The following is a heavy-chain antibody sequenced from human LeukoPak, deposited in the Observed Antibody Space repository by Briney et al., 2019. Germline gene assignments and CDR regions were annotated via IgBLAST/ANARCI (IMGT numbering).Heavy chain of an antibody. CDR3: ARITSSWRDY. CDR2: IYYSGSSGTT. CDR1: GDSISTTTYY. V-gene: IGHV4-39*01. J-gene: IGHJ4*02. D-gene: IGHD6-13*01. Sequence: SETLSLTCTVSGDSISTTTYYWGWIRQPPGKGLEWIGSIYYSGSSGTTYYSPSLKSRVTISVDTSKNQFSLKLSSVTAADTAVYYCARITSSWRDYWGQGTLVTVSS.